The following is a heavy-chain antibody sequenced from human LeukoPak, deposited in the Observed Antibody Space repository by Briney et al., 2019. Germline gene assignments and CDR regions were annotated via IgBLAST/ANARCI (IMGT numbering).Heavy chain of an antibody. V-gene: IGHV3-64D*09. Sequence: SGGSLRLSCSASGFPFSSYAMHWVRQAPGKGLEYVSAISDSDGSTYYADSVKGRFTISRDNSKNTLYLQISSLRAEDTAVYFCVRGYSFGPYGMDVWGQGTTVTVSS. CDR1: GFPFSSYA. D-gene: IGHD2-15*01. CDR3: VRGYSFGPYGMDV. J-gene: IGHJ6*02. CDR2: ISDSDGST.